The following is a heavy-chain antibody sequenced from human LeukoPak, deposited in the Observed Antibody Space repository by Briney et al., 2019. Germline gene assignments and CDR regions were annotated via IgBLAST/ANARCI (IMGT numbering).Heavy chain of an antibody. D-gene: IGHD1-26*01. Sequence: GGSLRLSCAASGFTFSSYWMSWVRQAPGKGLEWVANIKQDGSEKYYVDSVKGRFTISRDNAKNSLYLQMNSLRAEDTAVYYCARGGWGDSGSYYCDYWGQGTLVTVSS. CDR3: ARGGWGDSGSYYCDY. J-gene: IGHJ4*02. CDR2: IKQDGSEK. CDR1: GFTFSSYW. V-gene: IGHV3-7*01.